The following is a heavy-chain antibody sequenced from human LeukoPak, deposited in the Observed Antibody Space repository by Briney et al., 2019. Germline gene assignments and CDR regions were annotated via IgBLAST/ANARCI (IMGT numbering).Heavy chain of an antibody. Sequence: GGSLRLSCAASGSTFSDYYMSWIRQAPGKGLEWVSYISSSSSYTNYADSVKGRFTISRDNAKNSLYLQMNSLRAEDTAVYYCARAPFSGTTSISFGIWGQGTMVTVSS. J-gene: IGHJ3*02. D-gene: IGHD1-1*01. CDR1: GSTFSDYY. CDR2: ISSSSSYT. CDR3: ARAPFSGTTSISFGI. V-gene: IGHV3-11*06.